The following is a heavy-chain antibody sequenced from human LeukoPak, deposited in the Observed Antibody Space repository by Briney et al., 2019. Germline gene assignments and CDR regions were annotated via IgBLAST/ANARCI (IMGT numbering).Heavy chain of an antibody. CDR3: ARDPSSSWYGGYNY. CDR1: GYTFTGYY. D-gene: IGHD6-13*01. Sequence: ASVKVSCKASGYTFTGYYMHWVRQAPGQGLEWMGWLNPNSGGTNYAQTLQGRVTMTRDTSISTAYMELSRLRSDDTAVYYCARDPSSSWYGGYNYWGQGTLVTVSS. V-gene: IGHV1-2*02. J-gene: IGHJ4*02. CDR2: LNPNSGGT.